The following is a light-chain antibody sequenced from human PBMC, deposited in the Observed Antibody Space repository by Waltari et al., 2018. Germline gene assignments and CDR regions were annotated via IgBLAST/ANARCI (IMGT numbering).Light chain of an antibody. CDR3: HSRDSSSTRF. V-gene: IGLV3-19*01. J-gene: IGLJ2*01. Sequence: SSELTQDPTVSVALGQTVRITCRGDSLRRNYQNWYQQRPGQAPILVFYGQSSRPSGIPDRFSGSISGNTASLTITGAQAEDEADYYCHSRDSSSTRFFGGGTRLTV. CDR2: GQS. CDR1: SLRRNY.